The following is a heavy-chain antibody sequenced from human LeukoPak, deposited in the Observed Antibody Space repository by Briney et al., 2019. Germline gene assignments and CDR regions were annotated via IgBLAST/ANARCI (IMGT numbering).Heavy chain of an antibody. J-gene: IGHJ4*02. V-gene: IGHV3-7*01. CDR2: INEDGGKK. D-gene: IGHD3-16*02. CDR1: GFTFSNYW. CDR3: ARDYPPGDY. Sequence: GGSLRLSCTASGFTFSNYWMSWVRQAPGKGLEWVANINEDGGKKEYADSVKGRFTISRDNAKNSLYLQMNSLGSEDTAVYYCARDYPPGDYWGQGTLVTVSS.